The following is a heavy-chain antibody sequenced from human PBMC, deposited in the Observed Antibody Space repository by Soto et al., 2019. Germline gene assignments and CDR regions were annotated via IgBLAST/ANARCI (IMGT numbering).Heavy chain of an antibody. CDR2: ISGSGGST. CDR1: GFTFSSYA. CDR3: CPRNYFDY. Sequence: EVQLLESGGGLVQPGGSLRLSCAASGFTFSSYAMSWVRQAPGKGLEWVSAISGSGGSTYYADSVKGRFTISRDNSKNTLYLQMDSLKGEETAVNYRCPRNYFDYWGQGTLVTVSS. V-gene: IGHV3-23*01. J-gene: IGHJ4*02.